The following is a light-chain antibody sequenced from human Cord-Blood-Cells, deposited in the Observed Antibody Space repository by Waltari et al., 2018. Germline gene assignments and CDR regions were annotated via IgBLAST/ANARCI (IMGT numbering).Light chain of an antibody. V-gene: IGKV3-11*01. CDR1: QSVSSY. CDR3: QQRNNWIT. CDR2: DAS. J-gene: IGKJ4*01. Sequence: LTQSTATLTFSPVAGSTLSCRASQSVSSYLAWYQQKPGQAPRLLIYDASNRATGIPARFSGSGSGTDFTLTISSLEPEDFAVYYCQQRNNWITFGGGTKVEIK.